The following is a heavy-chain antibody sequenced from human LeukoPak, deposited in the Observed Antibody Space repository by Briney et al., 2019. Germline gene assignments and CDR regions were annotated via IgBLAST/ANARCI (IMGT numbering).Heavy chain of an antibody. CDR3: ARGLWFGDSYENWFDP. CDR1: GGSFSGYY. Sequence: SETLSLTCAVYGGSFSGYYWSWIRQPPGKGLEWIGEINHSGSTNYNPSLKSRVTISVDTSKNQFSLKLSSVTAADTAVYYCARGLWFGDSYENWFDPWGQGTLVTVSS. D-gene: IGHD3-10*01. J-gene: IGHJ5*02. V-gene: IGHV4-34*01. CDR2: INHSGST.